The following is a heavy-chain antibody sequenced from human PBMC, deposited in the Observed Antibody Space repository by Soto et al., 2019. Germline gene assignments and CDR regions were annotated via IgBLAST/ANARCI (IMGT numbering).Heavy chain of an antibody. V-gene: IGHV3-23*01. J-gene: IGHJ4*02. CDR1: GFNFSKYA. CDR3: ARFFVETGSNSGWPWSFHY. CDR2: ISGSGGTT. Sequence: EVQLLESGGGLVQPGRSLRLSCAASGFNFSKYAMSWVRQAPGQGLDWVSAISGSGGTTYYAVSVKGRFTIPIDKPKNPVVRRISSLTVEDAAVYYCARFFVETGSNSGWPWSFHYWGQGTLVTVSS. D-gene: IGHD6-25*01.